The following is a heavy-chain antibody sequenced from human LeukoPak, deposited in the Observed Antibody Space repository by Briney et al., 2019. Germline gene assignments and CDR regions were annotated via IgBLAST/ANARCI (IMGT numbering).Heavy chain of an antibody. D-gene: IGHD3-22*01. Sequence: GRSLRLSCAASGFTFSSYAMHWVGQVPGKGLEWVGVISYDGSSKYYADSVKGRFTISRDNSKNTLYLQMNSLRAEDTAVYYCARGTLFSLGYYDSSGAANEYFQHWGQGTLVTVSS. J-gene: IGHJ1*01. CDR3: ARGTLFSLGYYDSSGAANEYFQH. CDR2: ISYDGSSK. V-gene: IGHV3-30-3*01. CDR1: GFTFSSYA.